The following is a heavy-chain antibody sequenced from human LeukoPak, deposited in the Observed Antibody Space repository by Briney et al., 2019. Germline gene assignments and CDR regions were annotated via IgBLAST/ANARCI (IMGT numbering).Heavy chain of an antibody. CDR2: ISGSGGST. D-gene: IGHD3-3*01. CDR1: GFTFSSYA. Sequence: PGGSLRLSCAASGFTFSSYAMSWVRQAPGKGLEWVSAISGSGGSTYYADSVKGRFTISRDNAKNSLYLQMNSLRPEDTAVYYCARDSITIFGVINYWGQGTLVTVSS. CDR3: ARDSITIFGVINY. V-gene: IGHV3-23*01. J-gene: IGHJ4*02.